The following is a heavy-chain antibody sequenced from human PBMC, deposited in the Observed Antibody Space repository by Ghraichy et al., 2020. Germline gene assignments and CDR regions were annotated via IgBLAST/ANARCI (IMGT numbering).Heavy chain of an antibody. Sequence: AGSLRLSCAASGFTFTSYHMTWVRQAPGKRLEWVSSIASNVGTTYYAGSVKGRFTISRDNSKNTLYLQMNSLRAEDTALYYCASSKLFATILDFWGQGTLVTVSS. J-gene: IGHJ4*02. D-gene: IGHD1-26*01. CDR2: IASNVGTT. CDR3: ASSKLFATILDF. V-gene: IGHV3-23*01. CDR1: GFTFTSYH.